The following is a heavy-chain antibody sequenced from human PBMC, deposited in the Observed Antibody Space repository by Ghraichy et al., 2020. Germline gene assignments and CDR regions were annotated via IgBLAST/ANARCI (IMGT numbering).Heavy chain of an antibody. CDR2: IYTSGST. Sequence: SQTPSLTCTVSGGSISSGSYYWSWIRQPAGKGLEWIGRIYTSGSTNYNPSLKSRVTMSVDTSKNQFSLKLSSVTAADTAVYYCARESYDFWSPIHSWGQGTLVTVSS. D-gene: IGHD3-3*01. V-gene: IGHV4-61*02. CDR1: GGSISSGSYY. CDR3: ARESYDFWSPIHS. J-gene: IGHJ4*02.